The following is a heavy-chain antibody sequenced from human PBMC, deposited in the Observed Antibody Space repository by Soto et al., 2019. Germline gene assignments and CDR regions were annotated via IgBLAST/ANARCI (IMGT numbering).Heavy chain of an antibody. Sequence: ASVKVSCKASGYTFTSYYMHWVRQAPGQGLEWMGIINPSGETIYAQKFQGRVTMTEDTSTDTAYMELSSLRSEDTAVYYCATDSGRYFDWLSPPDYWGQGTLVTVSS. CDR3: ATDSGRYFDWLSPPDY. V-gene: IGHV1-46*01. CDR2: INPSGET. D-gene: IGHD3-9*01. CDR1: GYTFTSYY. J-gene: IGHJ4*02.